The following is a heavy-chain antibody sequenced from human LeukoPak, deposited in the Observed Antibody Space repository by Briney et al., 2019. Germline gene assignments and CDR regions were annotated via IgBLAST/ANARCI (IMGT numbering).Heavy chain of an antibody. Sequence: QAGGSLRLSCAASGFTFSSYAMHWVRQAPGKGLEWVAVISYDGSNKYYADSVKGRFTISRDNSENTLYLQMNSLRAEDTAVYYCAREGIAAAGNPGYYFDYWGQGTLVTVSS. J-gene: IGHJ4*02. CDR1: GFTFSSYA. V-gene: IGHV3-30*04. CDR2: ISYDGSNK. CDR3: AREGIAAAGNPGYYFDY. D-gene: IGHD6-13*01.